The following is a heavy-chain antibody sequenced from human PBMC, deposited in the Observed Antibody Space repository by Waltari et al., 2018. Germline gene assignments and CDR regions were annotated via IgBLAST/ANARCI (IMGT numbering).Heavy chain of an antibody. D-gene: IGHD4-17*01. V-gene: IGHV3-7*01. J-gene: IGHJ4*02. Sequence: EVQLVESGGGSVQPGGYLRLACSASGMTLSRYWMNWVREAPGKGLEWVANIKQDGSEKNYVDSVEGRFSISRDNAQNSLYLQMNSLRAEDTAIYYCVTGLTTVTAKDYFDHWGQGALVTVSS. CDR2: IKQDGSEK. CDR3: VTGLTTVTAKDYFDH. CDR1: GMTLSRYW.